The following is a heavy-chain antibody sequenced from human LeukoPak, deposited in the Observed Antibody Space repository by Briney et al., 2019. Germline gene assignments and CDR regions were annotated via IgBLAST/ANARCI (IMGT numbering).Heavy chain of an antibody. CDR2: INPSGSTT. D-gene: IGHD1-26*01. CDR3: ARDNSVGDVAWWFDP. V-gene: IGHV1-46*01. CDR1: GGTFSSYA. Sequence: ASVTVSCKASGGTFSSYAISWVRQAPGQGLEWLGLINPSGSTTLYAQKFQGRITMTRDMSTTTDYMELSSLRSDDTAVYYCARDNSVGDVAWWFDPWGQGTLVTVSS. J-gene: IGHJ5*02.